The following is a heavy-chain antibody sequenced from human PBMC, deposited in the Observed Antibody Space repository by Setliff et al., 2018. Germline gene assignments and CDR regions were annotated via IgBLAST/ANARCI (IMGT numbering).Heavy chain of an antibody. Sequence: PSETLSLTCTVSGYSISSGYYWGWIRQPPGKGLEWLGSFFHTGSTYYNPSLEGRVTISVDTSNNQFSLKLSAVTAADTAVYYCARHLWGRYMAESSDYFDYWGQGSLVTVSS. CDR1: GYSISSGYY. V-gene: IGHV4-38-2*02. J-gene: IGHJ4*02. CDR2: FFHTGST. CDR3: ARHLWGRYMAESSDYFDY. D-gene: IGHD3-3*02.